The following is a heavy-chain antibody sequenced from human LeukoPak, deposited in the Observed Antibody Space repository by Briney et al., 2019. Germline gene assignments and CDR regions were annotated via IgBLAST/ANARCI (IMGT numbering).Heavy chain of an antibody. CDR3: ARDRYSSGWFGAFDI. Sequence: PGGSLRLSCAASGFTFISYNMNWVRQAPGKGLEWVSYISSSSSSIQYADSVEGRFTISRDNAKNSLYLQMNSLRDEDTAVYYCARDRYSSGWFGAFDIWGQGTVVTVSS. CDR1: GFTFISYN. CDR2: ISSSSSSI. V-gene: IGHV3-48*02. J-gene: IGHJ3*02. D-gene: IGHD6-19*01.